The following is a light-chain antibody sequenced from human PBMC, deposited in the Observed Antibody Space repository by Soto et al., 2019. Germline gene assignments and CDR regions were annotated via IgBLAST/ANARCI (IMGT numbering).Light chain of an antibody. CDR3: SSYTRSNTWV. Sequence: QSALTQPASMSGSPGQSITISCTGTRTDAGGYNYVSWYQQHPAKVPKLLIYEVSNRPSGVSNRFSGSKSGSTASLTISWLPPEDEGDYYCSSYTRSNTWVFGGGTQLTVL. J-gene: IGLJ3*02. V-gene: IGLV2-14*01. CDR1: RTDAGGYNY. CDR2: EVS.